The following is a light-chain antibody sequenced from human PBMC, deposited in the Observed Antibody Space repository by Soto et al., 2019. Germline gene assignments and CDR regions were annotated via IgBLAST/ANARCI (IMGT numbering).Light chain of an antibody. CDR2: TAS. J-gene: IGKJ1*01. CDR3: QQTFVIPQT. V-gene: IGKV1-39*01. Sequence: DIQLTQSPSSLSASVGDTVSITCRATERIGSNLCWYQQKPGKAPDLLIYTASTLQTGVPSRFSGSGYATDFTLTISGLQPEDVATYFCQQTFVIPQTFGQGTKVDVK. CDR1: ERIGSN.